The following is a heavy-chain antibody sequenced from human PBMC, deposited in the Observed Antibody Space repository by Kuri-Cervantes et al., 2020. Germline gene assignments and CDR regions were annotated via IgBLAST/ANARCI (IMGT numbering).Heavy chain of an antibody. D-gene: IGHD3-16*02. V-gene: IGHV3-7*03. J-gene: IGHJ6*02. Sequence: GGSLRLSCAASGFTFSSYWMSWVRQAPGKGLEWVANIKQDGSEKYYADSVKGRFTISRGNSKNTLYLQMNSLRAEDTAVYYCARFMITFGGVIVSRYGMDVWGQGTTVTVSS. CDR1: GFTFSSYW. CDR3: ARFMITFGGVIVSRYGMDV. CDR2: IKQDGSEK.